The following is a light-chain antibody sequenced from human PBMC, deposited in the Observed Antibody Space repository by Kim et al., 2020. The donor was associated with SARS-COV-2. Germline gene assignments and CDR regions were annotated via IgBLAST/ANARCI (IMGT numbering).Light chain of an antibody. CDR1: HSVSSSY. CDR3: QQYGSSPLT. CDR2: GAS. V-gene: IGKV3-20*01. J-gene: IGKJ4*01. Sequence: PGDRASLSCRASHSVSSSYLDWYQQKPGQAPRLLIYGASSRATGIPDRFSGSGSRTDFTLTISRLEPEDVAVYYCQQYGSSPLTFGGGTKV.